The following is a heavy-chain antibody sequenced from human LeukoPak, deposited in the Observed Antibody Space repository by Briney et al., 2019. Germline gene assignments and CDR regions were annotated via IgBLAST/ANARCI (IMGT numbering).Heavy chain of an antibody. D-gene: IGHD6-13*01. CDR1: GGTFSSYA. V-gene: IGHV1-69*06. CDR2: IIPIFGTA. CDR3: ARDRGGSIAAAGTFDY. J-gene: IGHJ4*02. Sequence: SVKVSCKASGGTFSSYAISWVRQAPGQGLEWMGGIIPIFGTANYAQKFQGRVTITADKSTSAAYMELSSLRSEDTAVYYCARDRGGSIAAAGTFDYWGQGTLVTVSS.